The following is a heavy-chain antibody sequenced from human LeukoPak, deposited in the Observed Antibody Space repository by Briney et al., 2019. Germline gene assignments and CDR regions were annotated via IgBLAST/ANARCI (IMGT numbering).Heavy chain of an antibody. D-gene: IGHD5-18*01. Sequence: GGSLRLSCAASGFTVSSKYMSWVRQAPGKGLEWVSVIYSGGSTYYADSVKGRFTISRDNSKNTLYLQMNSLKAEDTAVYYCARGRGYSYGPFAYWGQGTLVTVSS. CDR3: ARGRGYSYGPFAY. J-gene: IGHJ4*02. CDR1: GFTVSSKY. CDR2: IYSGGST. V-gene: IGHV3-53*01.